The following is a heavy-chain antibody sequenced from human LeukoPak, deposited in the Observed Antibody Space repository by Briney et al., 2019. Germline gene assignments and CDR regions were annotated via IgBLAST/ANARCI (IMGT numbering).Heavy chain of an antibody. CDR3: AKDTSIGRYCTNGVCSPFDY. J-gene: IGHJ4*02. CDR1: GFTFSSYA. D-gene: IGHD2-8*01. Sequence: GGSLRLSCAASGFTFSSYAMSWVRQAPGKGLEWVSAISDSGGGTYDADSVKGRFTISRDNSKNTLYLQMNSLRAEDTAVYYCAKDTSIGRYCTNGVCSPFDYWGQGTLVTVSS. CDR2: ISDSGGGT. V-gene: IGHV3-23*01.